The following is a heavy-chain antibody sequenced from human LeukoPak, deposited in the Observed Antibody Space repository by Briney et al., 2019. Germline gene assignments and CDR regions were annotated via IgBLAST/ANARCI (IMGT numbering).Heavy chain of an antibody. D-gene: IGHD6-13*01. CDR3: AVGGSSWYYFDY. CDR1: RWTFIKYT. V-gene: IGHV1-69*02. CDR2: IIPILGIA. J-gene: IGHJ4*02. Sequence: SVHVSRQCSRWTFIKYTIRELGPPPSRGVEGMGRIIPILGIANYAHKFQGRVTITADKSTCTAYMELSSLRSEDTAVYYCAVGGSSWYYFDYWGQGTLVTVSS.